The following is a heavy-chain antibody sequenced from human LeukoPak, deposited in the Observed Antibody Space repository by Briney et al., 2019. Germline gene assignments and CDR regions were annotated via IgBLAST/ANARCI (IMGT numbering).Heavy chain of an antibody. CDR1: GGSMSTYY. D-gene: IGHD6-13*01. CDR3: AREKTHSRGYYYYYMDV. CDR2: IYYSGST. J-gene: IGHJ6*03. Sequence: PSETLSLTCTVSGGSMSTYYWSWIRQPPGQGLEWIGYIYYSGSTDYHPSLKGRVTISVDTSKNQFSLKLSSVTAADTAVYYCAREKTHSRGYYYYYMDVWGKGTTVTVSS. V-gene: IGHV4-59*12.